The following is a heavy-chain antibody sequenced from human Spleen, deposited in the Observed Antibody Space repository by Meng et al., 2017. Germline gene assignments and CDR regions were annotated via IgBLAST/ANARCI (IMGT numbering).Heavy chain of an antibody. CDR2: MSPSSGNT. J-gene: IGHJ4*02. CDR1: GYTFTNYY. CDR3: ARGSGYNRY. Sequence: QGQLVQSGAEVKKPGASVKVSCKASGYTFTNYYIHWVRQAPGQGLEWLGWMSPSSGNTAFSQKVQGRVTMTRDTSTTTAYMELSNLRSEDTAVYFCARGSGYNRYWGQGTLVTVSS. D-gene: IGHD6-13*01. V-gene: IGHV1-8*02.